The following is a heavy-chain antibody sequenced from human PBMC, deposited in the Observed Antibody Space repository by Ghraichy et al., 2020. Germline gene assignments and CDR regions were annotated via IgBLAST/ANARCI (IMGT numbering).Heavy chain of an antibody. CDR1: GFTFSSYA. D-gene: IGHD5-18*01. CDR2: ISNSGGRT. CDR3: ATRWDTGMVVGL. V-gene: IGHV3-23*01. J-gene: IGHJ4*02. Sequence: GGSLRLSCAASGFTFSSYAMNWVRQAPGKGLEWVSGISNSGGRTNYAGSVKGRFTISRDNSKNTLYLQMDNLRAEDTAVYYCATRWDTGMVVGLWGQGTLVTVSS.